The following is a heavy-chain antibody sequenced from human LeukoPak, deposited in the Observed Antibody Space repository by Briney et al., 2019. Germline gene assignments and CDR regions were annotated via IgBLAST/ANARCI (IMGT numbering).Heavy chain of an antibody. D-gene: IGHD6-19*01. CDR1: GVSVSTYA. J-gene: IGHJ3*02. V-gene: IGHV3-23*01. CDR3: AKSRSVADAFDI. CDR2: ITGSDDAT. Sequence: GGSVRLSCAASGVSVSTYAMSWVRQVPGKGLEWVSAITGSDDATYHADSVKGRFTIARDRSKNTLYLEMNGLRAEDTAVYHCAKSRSVADAFDIWGHGAMVTVSS.